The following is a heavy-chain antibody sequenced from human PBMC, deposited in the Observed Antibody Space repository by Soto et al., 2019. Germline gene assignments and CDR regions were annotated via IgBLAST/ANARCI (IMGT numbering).Heavy chain of an antibody. V-gene: IGHV2-5*02. D-gene: IGHD2-21*02. Sequence: QITLKESGPTLVKPTQTLTLTCSFSGLSLSTSGVGVGWIRQPPGKALEWLALVYWADDKRYSSSLRSRLTVTKDTSQNPVVLIMTNMDPVDTASYYCAQSWCCGDCLQYDASHYYYGMDCWGKGTTVTVSS. CDR1: GLSLSTSGVG. CDR2: VYWADDK. CDR3: AQSWCCGDCLQYDASHYYYGMDC. J-gene: IGHJ6*04.